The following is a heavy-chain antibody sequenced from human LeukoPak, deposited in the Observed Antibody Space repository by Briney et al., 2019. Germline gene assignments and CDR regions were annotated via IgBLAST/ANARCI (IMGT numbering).Heavy chain of an antibody. V-gene: IGHV4-31*03. CDR1: GGSISSGGYY. Sequence: SETLSLTCTVSGGSISSGGYYWSWIRQHPGKGLEWIGYIFCSGSTYYNPSLKSRVTISVDTSKNQFSLKLSSVTAADTAVYYCARGVTAMIYFDYWGQGTLVTVSS. D-gene: IGHD5-18*01. CDR3: ARGVTAMIYFDY. J-gene: IGHJ4*02. CDR2: IFCSGST.